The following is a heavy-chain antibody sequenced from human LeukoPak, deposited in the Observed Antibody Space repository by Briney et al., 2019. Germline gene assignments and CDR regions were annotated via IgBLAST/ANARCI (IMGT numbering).Heavy chain of an antibody. V-gene: IGHV3-23*01. CDR2: ISGSGSDT. D-gene: IGHD3-10*01. J-gene: IGHJ4*02. CDR1: GFTFSSNA. CDR3: AKDLGGEGGSGLPGY. Sequence: PGGSLRLSCAASGFTFSSNAMSWVRQVPGKGLEWISAISGSGSDTYYADSVKGRFTISRDNSKSTLYLQMNSLRAEDTALYYCAKDLGGEGGSGLPGYWGQGTLVTVSS.